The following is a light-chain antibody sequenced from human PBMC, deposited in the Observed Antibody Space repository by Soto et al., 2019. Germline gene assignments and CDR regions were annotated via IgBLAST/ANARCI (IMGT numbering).Light chain of an antibody. CDR1: SSDVGAYNL. CDR2: EVS. J-gene: IGLJ1*01. V-gene: IGLV2-14*01. CDR3: ASLTTTNFV. Sequence: QSALTQPASVSGSPGQSITISCTGTSSDVGAYNLVSWYQHHPDKAPKLMISEVSNRPSGVSDRFSGSKSGNTASLTISGLQDEDEADYYCASLTTTNFVFGTGTKVTAL.